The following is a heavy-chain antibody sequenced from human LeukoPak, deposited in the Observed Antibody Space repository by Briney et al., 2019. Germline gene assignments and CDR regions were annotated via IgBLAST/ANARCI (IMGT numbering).Heavy chain of an antibody. Sequence: SETLSLTCTVSDGSISSYYWSWIRQPPGRRLEWIGYIYYSGSTNYNPSLKSRVTISVDTSKNQFSLKLRSVTAADTAVYYCARLKAMVRGAAFDYWGQGTLVTVSS. J-gene: IGHJ4*02. CDR3: ARLKAMVRGAAFDY. D-gene: IGHD3-10*01. V-gene: IGHV4-59*08. CDR2: IYYSGST. CDR1: DGSISSYY.